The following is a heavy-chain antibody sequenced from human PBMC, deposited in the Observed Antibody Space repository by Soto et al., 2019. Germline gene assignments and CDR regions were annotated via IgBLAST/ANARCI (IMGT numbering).Heavy chain of an antibody. CDR1: GYTFTTYY. CDR2: INPSGGST. D-gene: IGHD2-15*01. J-gene: IGHJ5*02. V-gene: IGHV1-46*03. CDR3: ARDARYCSGGTCYSPVTWFDP. Sequence: QVQLLQSGAEVKKPGASVKGSCKASGYTFTTYYIHWVRQAPGQGLEWMGIINPSGGSTSYAQKFQGKVTMTRDTSTSTVSIELTSLRSEDTAVYYCARDARYCSGGTCYSPVTWFDPWGQGTLVTVSS.